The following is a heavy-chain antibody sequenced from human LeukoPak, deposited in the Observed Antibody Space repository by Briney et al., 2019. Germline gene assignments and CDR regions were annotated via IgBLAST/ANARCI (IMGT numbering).Heavy chain of an antibody. D-gene: IGHD6-19*01. J-gene: IGHJ4*02. CDR2: ISGSGGST. CDR3: AKVVGGSGWWVDY. CDR1: GFTFSSYA. Sequence: TGGSLRLSCAASGFTFSSYAMSWVRQAPGKGLEWVSAISGSGGSTYYADSVKGRFTISRDNSKNTLYLQMNSLRAEDTAVYYXAKVVGGSGWWVDYWGQGTLVTVSS. V-gene: IGHV3-23*01.